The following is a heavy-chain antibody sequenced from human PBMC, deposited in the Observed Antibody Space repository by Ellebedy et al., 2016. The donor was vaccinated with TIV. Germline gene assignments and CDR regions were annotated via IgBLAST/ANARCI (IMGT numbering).Heavy chain of an antibody. V-gene: IGHV3-11*06. CDR2: ISTTSGFT. J-gene: IGHJ4*02. CDR1: GFTFSDYY. CDR3: ARDKVALRIFDY. D-gene: IGHD4-17*01. Sequence: PGGSLRLSCAASGFTFSDYYMSWIRQAPGKGLEWVSYISTTSGFTNYAESVKGRFTISRDNAKNSLYLQMSSQRAEDTAVYYCARDKVALRIFDYWGQGTLVTVSS.